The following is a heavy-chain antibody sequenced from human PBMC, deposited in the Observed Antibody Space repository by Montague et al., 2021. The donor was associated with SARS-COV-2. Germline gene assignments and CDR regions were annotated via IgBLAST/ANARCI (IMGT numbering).Heavy chain of an antibody. D-gene: IGHD3-22*01. CDR2: IYSGGST. J-gene: IGHJ4*02. CDR1: GFTVSSNY. V-gene: IGHV3-66*01. CDR3: ARGYYGSSGYYATVGVH. Sequence: SLRLSCAASGFTVSSNYMSWVRQAPGKGLEWVSVIYSGGSTYYADSVKGRFTISRDNSKNTLYLQMNSLRAEDTAVYYCARGYYGSSGYYATVGVHWGQGTLATVSS.